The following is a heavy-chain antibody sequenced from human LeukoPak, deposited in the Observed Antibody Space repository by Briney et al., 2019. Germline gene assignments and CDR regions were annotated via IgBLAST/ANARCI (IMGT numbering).Heavy chain of an antibody. V-gene: IGHV3-66*01. D-gene: IGHD3-3*01. CDR3: ARSQGRLEWLLLSLDY. CDR2: IYSGGST. Sequence: GGSLRLSCAASGFTVSSNYMGWVRQAPGKGLEWVSVIYSGGSTYYADSVKGRFTISRDNSKNTLYLQMNSLRAEDTAVYYCARSQGRLEWLLLSLDYWGQGTLVTVSS. CDR1: GFTVSSNY. J-gene: IGHJ4*02.